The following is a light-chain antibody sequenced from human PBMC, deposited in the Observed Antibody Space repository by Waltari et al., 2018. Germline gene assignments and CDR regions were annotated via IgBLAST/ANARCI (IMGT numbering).Light chain of an antibody. Sequence: QLVLTQSPSASASLGASVKLTCTLSSGHSSYAIAWHQQQPEKGPRYLMKLNSDGIHSKGDGFPDRFSGSSSGAERYLTISSLQSEDEADYYCQTWGTGIWVFGGGTKLTVL. CDR1: SGHSSYA. J-gene: IGLJ3*02. CDR2: LNSDGIH. V-gene: IGLV4-69*01. CDR3: QTWGTGIWV.